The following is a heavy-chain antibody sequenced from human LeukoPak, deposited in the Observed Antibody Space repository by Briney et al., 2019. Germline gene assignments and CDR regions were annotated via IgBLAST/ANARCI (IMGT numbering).Heavy chain of an antibody. CDR3: ARTERYFDWLSFDP. Sequence: PSETLSLTCTVSGGSISSGDYYWSWIRQPPGKGLEWIGYIYYSGSTYYNPSLKSRITISVDTSKNQFSLKLSSATAADTAVYYCARTERYFDWLSFDPWGQGTLVTVSS. CDR1: GGSISSGDYY. J-gene: IGHJ5*02. CDR2: IYYSGST. V-gene: IGHV4-30-4*01. D-gene: IGHD3-9*01.